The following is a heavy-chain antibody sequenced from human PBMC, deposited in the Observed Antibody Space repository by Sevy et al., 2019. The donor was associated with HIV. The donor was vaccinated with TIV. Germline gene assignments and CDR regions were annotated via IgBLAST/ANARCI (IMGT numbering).Heavy chain of an antibody. CDR2: IWYDGSNK. CDR1: GFTFSSYG. D-gene: IGHD5-12*01. V-gene: IGHV3-33*01. CDR3: ARDPGYEGDDAFDI. J-gene: IGHJ3*02. Sequence: GGSLRLSCAASGFTFSSYGMHWVRQAPGKGLEWVAVIWYDGSNKYYADSVKGRFTISRDNSKSTLYLQMNSLRAEDTAVYYCARDPGYEGDDAFDIWGQGTMVTVSS.